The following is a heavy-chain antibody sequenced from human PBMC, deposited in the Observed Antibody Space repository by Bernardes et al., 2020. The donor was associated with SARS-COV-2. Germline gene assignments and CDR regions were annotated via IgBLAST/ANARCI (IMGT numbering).Heavy chain of an antibody. Sequence: GSLRLSCVASGFTFSSYGIDWVRQAPGKGLEWVSYISSSSATTYYADSVKGRITISRDNAKNSLYLQLNSLADEDTAMYYCATKRGYSYGALDYWGQGTLVTVS. J-gene: IGHJ4*02. CDR2: ISSSSATT. D-gene: IGHD5-18*01. V-gene: IGHV3-48*02. CDR3: ATKRGYSYGALDY. CDR1: GFTFSSYG.